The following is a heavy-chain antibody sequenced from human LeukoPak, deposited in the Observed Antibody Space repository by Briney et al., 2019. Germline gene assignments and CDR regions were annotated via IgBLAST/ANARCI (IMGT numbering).Heavy chain of an antibody. D-gene: IGHD3-22*01. CDR1: GFTFSSYG. Sequence: GGSLRLSCAASGFTFSSYGMHWVRQAPGKGLEWVSFISSDGSQKYYADSVKGRLTISRDNSKNTLYLQLNSLRVEDTAVYYCAREHGRSGYFDYWGQGTLVSVSS. V-gene: IGHV3-30*19. CDR2: ISSDGSQK. J-gene: IGHJ4*02. CDR3: AREHGRSGYFDY.